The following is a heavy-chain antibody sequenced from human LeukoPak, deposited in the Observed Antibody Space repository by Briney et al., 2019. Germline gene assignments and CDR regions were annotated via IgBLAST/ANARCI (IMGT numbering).Heavy chain of an antibody. CDR3: ARRQAGTSWRDY. D-gene: IGHD6-13*01. Sequence: KPSETLSLTCAVYGGSFSGYYWSWIRQPPGKGLEWIGEINHSGSTNYNPSLKSRVTISVDTSKNQFSLKLSSVTAADTAVYYCARRQAGTSWRDYWGQGTLVTVSS. J-gene: IGHJ4*02. CDR1: GGSFSGYY. V-gene: IGHV4-34*01. CDR2: INHSGST.